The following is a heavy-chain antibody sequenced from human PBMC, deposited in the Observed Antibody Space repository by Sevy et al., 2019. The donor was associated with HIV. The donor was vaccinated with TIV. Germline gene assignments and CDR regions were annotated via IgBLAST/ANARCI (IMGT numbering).Heavy chain of an antibody. CDR1: GFTFSIYW. J-gene: IGHJ6*02. Sequence: GGSLRLSCAASGFTFSIYWMTWVRQAPGKGLEWVANIKQDGSEKYYVDSVKGRFTISRDNAKNSLYLQMNSLRADDPAVYYFARGWGDGFDDRRASYYYFYGMDVWGQGTTVTVSS. CDR3: ARGWGDGFDDRRASYYYFYGMDV. V-gene: IGHV3-7*01. D-gene: IGHD5-12*01. CDR2: IKQDGSEK.